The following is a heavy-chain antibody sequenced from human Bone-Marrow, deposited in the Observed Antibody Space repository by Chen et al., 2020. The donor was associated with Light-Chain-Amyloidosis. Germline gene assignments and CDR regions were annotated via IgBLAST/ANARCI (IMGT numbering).Heavy chain of an antibody. CDR1: GYTFPNYW. D-gene: IGHD5-12*01. CDR3: ARRRYGYNFDY. V-gene: IGHV5-51*01. CDR2: IYPDDSDA. Sequence: EVQLEQSGPEVKKPGESLKISCKGSGYTFPNYWIGWVRQMPGKGLECMGVIYPDDSDARYSPSFEGQVTISADKSITTAYLQWRSLKASDTAMYYCARRRYGYNFDYWGQVTLVTVSS. J-gene: IGHJ4*02.